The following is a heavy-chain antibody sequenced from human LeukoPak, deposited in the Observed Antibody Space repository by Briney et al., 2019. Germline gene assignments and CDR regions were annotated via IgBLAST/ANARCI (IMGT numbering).Heavy chain of an antibody. D-gene: IGHD5-12*01. CDR2: INSDGSST. V-gene: IGHV3-74*01. Sequence: PGGSLRLSCAASGFTFSSYGMHWVRQAPGKGLVWVSRINSDGSSTSYADSVKGRFTISRDNAKNTLYLQMNSLRAEDTAVYYCARQGRYGGYPENWGQGTLVTVSS. CDR3: ARQGRYGGYPEN. CDR1: GFTFSSYG. J-gene: IGHJ4*02.